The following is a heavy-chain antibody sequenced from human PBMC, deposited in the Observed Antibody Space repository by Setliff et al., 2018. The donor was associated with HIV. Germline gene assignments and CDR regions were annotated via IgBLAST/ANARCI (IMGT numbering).Heavy chain of an antibody. CDR1: GGSFTGYH. D-gene: IGHD2-2*01. CDR3: ARDHCSGTNCYGVDYYGTDV. CDR2: ITHSGNT. V-gene: IGHV4-34*01. Sequence: PSETLSLTCAVYGGSFTGYHWSWVRQPPGKGLEWLGEITHSGNTNYNSSLESRVTISVDKSKSQFSLKLNSVTAADTAVYYCARDHCSGTNCYGVDYYGTDVWGQGTTVTVSS. J-gene: IGHJ6*02.